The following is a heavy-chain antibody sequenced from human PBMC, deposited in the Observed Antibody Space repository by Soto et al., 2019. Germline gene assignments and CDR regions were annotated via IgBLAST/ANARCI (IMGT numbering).Heavy chain of an antibody. V-gene: IGHV3-30*18. D-gene: IGHD3-10*01. J-gene: IGHJ4*02. Sequence: QVQLVESGGGVVQPGRSLRLSCAASGFTFSSYGMHWVRQAPGKGLEWVAVISYDGSNKYYADSVKGRFTISRDNSKNTLYLQMNSLRAEDTAVYYCAKEELGERIVVDEYGSGSYYPYFDYWGQGTLVTVSS. CDR3: AKEELGERIVVDEYGSGSYYPYFDY. CDR2: ISYDGSNK. CDR1: GFTFSSYG.